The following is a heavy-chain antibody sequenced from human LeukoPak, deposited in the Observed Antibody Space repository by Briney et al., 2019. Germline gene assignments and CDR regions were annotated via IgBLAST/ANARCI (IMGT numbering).Heavy chain of an antibody. D-gene: IGHD6-13*01. V-gene: IGHV1-18*04. CDR2: ISPYNGNT. J-gene: IGHJ4*02. CDR3: ARVAAADYFDY. Sequence: GASVKVSCKASGYTFSQYGISWVRQAPGQGLEWMGWISPYNGNTNYAQKLQGRVTMTTDTSTSTAYMELRSLRSDDTAVYYCARVAAADYFDYWGQGTLVTVSS. CDR1: GYTFSQYG.